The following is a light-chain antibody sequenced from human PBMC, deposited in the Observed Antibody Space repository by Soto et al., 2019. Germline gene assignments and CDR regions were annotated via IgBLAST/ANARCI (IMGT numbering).Light chain of an antibody. J-gene: IGKJ1*01. CDR2: KAS. Sequence: DIQMTQSPSTVSASVGDRVTITCRASRTISSWLAWYQQKPGKAPKLLIYKASTLKSGVPSRFSGSGSGTEFTLTISSLQPDDFATYYCQQYNSYSEAFGQGTKV. V-gene: IGKV1-5*03. CDR3: QQYNSYSEA. CDR1: RTISSW.